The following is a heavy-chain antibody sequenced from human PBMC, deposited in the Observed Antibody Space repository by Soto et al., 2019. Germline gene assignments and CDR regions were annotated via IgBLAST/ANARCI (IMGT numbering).Heavy chain of an antibody. CDR2: IKQDGSEK. CDR1: GFTFSSYW. V-gene: IGHV3-7*01. J-gene: IGHJ4*02. CDR3: ARQIRFHETCFDY. D-gene: IGHD3-3*01. Sequence: TGGSLRLSCAASGFTFSSYWMSWVRQAPGKGLEWVANIKQDGSEKYYVDSVKGRFTISRDNAKNSLYLQMNSLRAEDTAVYYCARQIRFHETCFDYWGQGTLVTVSS.